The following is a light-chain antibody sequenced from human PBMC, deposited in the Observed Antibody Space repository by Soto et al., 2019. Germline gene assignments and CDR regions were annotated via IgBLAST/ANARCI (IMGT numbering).Light chain of an antibody. V-gene: IGKV3-15*01. CDR3: EEYNSWSRR. CDR1: QSVSSN. CDR2: GAS. Sequence: IVMTQSPATLSVSPGERATLSCRASQSVSSNLAWYQQKPGQAPRPLIYGASTRATGIPARFSGSGSGTEFTLTISSLQSEDFAVYYWEEYNSWSRRFGQGTKVDNK. J-gene: IGKJ1*01.